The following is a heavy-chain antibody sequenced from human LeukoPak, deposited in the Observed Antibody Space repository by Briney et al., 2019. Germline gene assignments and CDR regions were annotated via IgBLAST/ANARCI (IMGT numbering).Heavy chain of an antibody. V-gene: IGHV4-59*08. D-gene: IGHD3-10*01. CDR1: GDSINSYY. Sequence: SETLSLTCPVSGDSINSYYWTWIRQPPGKGLEWIGYIHNTESTNYNPALKSRVTISIDTSKNQFSLKLSSVTAADTAVYYCARLGLWFGEATWGQGTLVTVPS. CDR3: ARLGLWFGEAT. J-gene: IGHJ4*02. CDR2: IHNTEST.